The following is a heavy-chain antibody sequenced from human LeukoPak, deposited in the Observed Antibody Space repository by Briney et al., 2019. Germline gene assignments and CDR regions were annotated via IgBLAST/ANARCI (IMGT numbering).Heavy chain of an antibody. D-gene: IGHD3-10*01. CDR2: ISWDGGST. V-gene: IGHV3-43D*03. CDR1: GFTFDDYA. CDR3: AKDFYGSGSQIDH. J-gene: IGHJ4*02. Sequence: GGSLRLSCAASGFTFDDYAMHWVRQAPGKGLEWVSLISWDGGSTYYADSVKGRFTISRDNSKNSLYLQMNSLRAEDTALYYCAKDFYGSGSQIDHWGQGTLVTVSS.